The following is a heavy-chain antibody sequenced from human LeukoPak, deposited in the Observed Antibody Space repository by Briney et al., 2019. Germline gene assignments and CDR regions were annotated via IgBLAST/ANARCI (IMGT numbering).Heavy chain of an antibody. CDR1: GFTFSSYS. CDR2: ISSTSSTI. Sequence: GGTLRLSRAASGFTFSSYSMTCGRGAPGKGRGWVSYISSTSSTIYYTDTVKRRFTISRDHAKNSLYLQMNSLRAEDTAVYYCARYSSGALVYWGQGTLVTVSS. V-gene: IGHV3-48*01. J-gene: IGHJ4*02. D-gene: IGHD5-18*01. CDR3: ARYSSGALVY.